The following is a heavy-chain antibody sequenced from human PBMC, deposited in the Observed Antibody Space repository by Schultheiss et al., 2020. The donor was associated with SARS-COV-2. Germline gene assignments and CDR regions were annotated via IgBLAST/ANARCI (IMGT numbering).Heavy chain of an antibody. J-gene: IGHJ6*02. CDR1: GDSVSNNRAA. CDR3: ARDRRDRQWLARDSYYYYGMDV. V-gene: IGHV6-1*01. Sequence: SQTLSLTCAISGDSVSNNRAAWNWIRQSPSRGLEWLGRTYYRSKWYNDYAVSVKSRITINPDTSKNQFSLQLNSVTPEDTAVYYCARDRRDRQWLARDSYYYYGMDVWGQGTTVTVSS. CDR2: TYYRSKWYN. D-gene: IGHD6-19*01.